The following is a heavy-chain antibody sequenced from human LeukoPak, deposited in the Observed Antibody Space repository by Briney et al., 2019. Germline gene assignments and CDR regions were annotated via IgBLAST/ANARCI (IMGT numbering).Heavy chain of an antibody. CDR1: GGSISSSNW. J-gene: IGHJ4*02. CDR3: ARARGYSYGSEFDY. V-gene: IGHV4-4*03. CDR2: IYHSGST. Sequence: KSPETLSLTCAVSGGSISSSNWWSWVRQPPGKGLEWIGEIYHSGSTNYNPSLKSRVTISVDKSKNQFSLKLSSVTAADTAVYYCARARGYSYGSEFDYWGQGTLVTVSS. D-gene: IGHD5-18*01.